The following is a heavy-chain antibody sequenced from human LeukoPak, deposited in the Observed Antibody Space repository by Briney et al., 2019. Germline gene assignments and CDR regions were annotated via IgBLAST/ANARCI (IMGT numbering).Heavy chain of an antibody. J-gene: IGHJ4*02. Sequence: SETLSLTCAVYGGSFSGYYWSWIRQPPGKGLEWIGEINHSGSTNYNPSLKSRVTISVDTSKNQFSLKLSSVTAADTAVYYCATGRGYSSGWYGYWGQGTLVTVSS. CDR3: ATGRGYSSGWYGY. V-gene: IGHV4-34*01. CDR2: INHSGST. D-gene: IGHD6-19*01. CDR1: GGSFSGYY.